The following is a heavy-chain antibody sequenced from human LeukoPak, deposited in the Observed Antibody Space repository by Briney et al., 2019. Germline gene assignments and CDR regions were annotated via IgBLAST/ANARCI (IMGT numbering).Heavy chain of an antibody. CDR3: AKGPQLNSGYHPDY. CDR2: VTGSDDRT. V-gene: IGHV3-23*01. D-gene: IGHD3-22*01. Sequence: GGSLRLSCAASGFTFSSAAMTRVRQAPGRGLEWVSTVTGSDDRTYYADSVKGRFTISRDYSRNMLHLQMNSLRVEDTAMYYCAKGPQLNSGYHPDYWGQGTLVTVSS. CDR1: GFTFSSAA. J-gene: IGHJ4*02.